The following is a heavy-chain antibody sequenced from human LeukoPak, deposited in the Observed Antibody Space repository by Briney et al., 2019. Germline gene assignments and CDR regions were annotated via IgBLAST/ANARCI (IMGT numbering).Heavy chain of an antibody. V-gene: IGHV4-39*07. CDR1: GGSISSSSYY. CDR2: IYYSGST. D-gene: IGHD3-9*01. CDR3: ARASSDYDILTGYYAWYYYYGMDV. J-gene: IGHJ6*02. Sequence: SETLSLTCTVSGGSISSSSYYWGWIRQPPGKGLEWIGNIYYSGSTYYNPSLKSRVTISVDTSKNQFSLKLSSVTAADTAVYYCARASSDYDILTGYYAWYYYYGMDVWGQGTTVTVSS.